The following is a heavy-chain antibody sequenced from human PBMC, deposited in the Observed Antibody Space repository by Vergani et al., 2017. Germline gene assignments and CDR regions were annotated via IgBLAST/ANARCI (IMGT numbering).Heavy chain of an antibody. D-gene: IGHD2-21*01. Sequence: VQLVQSGAEVRKPGASVTVSCTASGYIFKNYYIHWLRQAPGQAFEWMGILNTTTGHTTSAQKFMGRVDMTRDPSTDTSTRTVQMTLSSLRSEDTAVYDCARSIGYCAGATCRAYYFDHWGQGTRVTVSS. V-gene: IGHV1-46*02. CDR2: LNTTTGHT. CDR1: GYIFKNYY. CDR3: ARSIGYCAGATCRAYYFDH. J-gene: IGHJ5*02.